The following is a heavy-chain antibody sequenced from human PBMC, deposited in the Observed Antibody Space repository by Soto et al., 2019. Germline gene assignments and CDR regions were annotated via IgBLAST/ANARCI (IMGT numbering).Heavy chain of an antibody. V-gene: IGHV2-5*02. CDR2: IYWDDDK. CDR1: GFSLTTSGGG. Sequence: SGPTLVNPTQTLTLTCTFSGFSLTTSGGGVGWIRQSPGKAPELLALIYWDDDKRDSPSLNSRLTITKDTSKTKVVMKMANLNPADTAIYFCAHRVLRTVFGLVTTTAIYFDAWGQGTPVTVS. CDR3: AHRVLRTVFGLVTTTAIYFDA. D-gene: IGHD3-3*01. J-gene: IGHJ4*02.